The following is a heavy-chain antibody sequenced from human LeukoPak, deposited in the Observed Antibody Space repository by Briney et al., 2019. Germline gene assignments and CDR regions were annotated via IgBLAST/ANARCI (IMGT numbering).Heavy chain of an antibody. V-gene: IGHV3-30*03. Sequence: PGRSLRLSCAASGFTFSSYGMHWVRQAPGKGLEWVAVISYDGSNKYYADSVKGRFTISRDNSKNTLDLQMNSLRAEDTAVYYCAREPGIAAAGTFRGVWGQGTTVTVSS. CDR2: ISYDGSNK. CDR3: AREPGIAAAGTFRGV. D-gene: IGHD6-13*01. J-gene: IGHJ6*02. CDR1: GFTFSSYG.